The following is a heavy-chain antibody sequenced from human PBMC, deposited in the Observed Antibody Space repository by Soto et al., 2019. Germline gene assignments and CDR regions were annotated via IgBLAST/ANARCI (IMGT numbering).Heavy chain of an antibody. CDR2: INHSGST. Sequence: TSETLSLTCAVYGGSFSGYYWSWIRQPPGKGLEWIGEINHSGSTNYNPSLKSRVTISVDTSKNQFSLKLSSVTAADTAVYYCARVRRNSSGWSNLGLNWFDPWGQGTLVTVSA. CDR1: GGSFSGYY. D-gene: IGHD6-19*01. CDR3: ARVRRNSSGWSNLGLNWFDP. V-gene: IGHV4-34*01. J-gene: IGHJ5*02.